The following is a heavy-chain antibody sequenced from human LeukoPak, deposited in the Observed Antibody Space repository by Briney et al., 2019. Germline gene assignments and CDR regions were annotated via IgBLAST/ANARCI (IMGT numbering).Heavy chain of an antibody. D-gene: IGHD6-19*01. Sequence: SQTLSLTCTVSGGSISSGSYYWSWIWQPAGKGLEWIGRIYTSGSTNYNPPLKSRVTISVDTSKNQFSLKLSSVTAADTAVYYCAKIAVAGNYYYYGMDVWGQGTTVTVSS. CDR3: AKIAVAGNYYYYGMDV. CDR1: GGSISSGSYY. V-gene: IGHV4-61*02. J-gene: IGHJ6*02. CDR2: IYTSGST.